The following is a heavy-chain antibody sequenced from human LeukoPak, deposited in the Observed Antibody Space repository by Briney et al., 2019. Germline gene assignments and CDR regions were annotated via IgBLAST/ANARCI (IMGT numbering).Heavy chain of an antibody. J-gene: IGHJ6*02. D-gene: IGHD2-2*01. CDR1: GLTFISYG. CDR3: ARDHDVFDIVVVPAAYGMDV. Sequence: GGSLRLSCAASGLTFISYGMHWVRQAPGKGLEWVAVISYDGRNKYHADSVKGRFTISRDNSKNTLYLQMSSLRVEDTAVYYCARDHDVFDIVVVPAAYGMDVWGQGTTVTVSS. CDR2: ISYDGRNK. V-gene: IGHV3-30*19.